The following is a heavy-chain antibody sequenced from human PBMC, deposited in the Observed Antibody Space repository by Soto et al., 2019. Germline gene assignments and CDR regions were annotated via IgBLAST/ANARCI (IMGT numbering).Heavy chain of an antibody. CDR3: AKERTATGDY. Sequence: EVQLLESGGGLVQPGGSLRLSCAASGFTFSSYAMSWVRQAPGKGLEWVSAISGSGGSTYYADSVKGRFSISRDNSKNTLYLKMNRLRAEDKAVYYCAKERTATGDYWGQGTLVTVSS. J-gene: IGHJ4*02. CDR2: ISGSGGST. D-gene: IGHD1-7*01. CDR1: GFTFSSYA. V-gene: IGHV3-23*01.